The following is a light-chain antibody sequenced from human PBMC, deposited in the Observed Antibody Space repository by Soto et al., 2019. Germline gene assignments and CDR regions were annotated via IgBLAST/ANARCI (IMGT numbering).Light chain of an antibody. V-gene: IGKV3-20*01. Sequence: EIVLTQSPGTLSLSPGERATLSCRASQSVSRTYLAWYQQKPVQAPRLLIYATSSRATGIPDRFSGSGSGTEFTLTISRLEPEDFALYYCQQYGSSAPITFGQGTRLEIK. CDR3: QQYGSSAPIT. J-gene: IGKJ5*01. CDR2: ATS. CDR1: QSVSRTY.